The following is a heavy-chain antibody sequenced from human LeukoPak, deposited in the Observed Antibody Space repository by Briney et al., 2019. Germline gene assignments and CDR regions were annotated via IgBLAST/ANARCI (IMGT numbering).Heavy chain of an antibody. CDR2: ISSSSSYI. Sequence: PGGSLRLSCAASGFTFSSYSMNWVRQAPGKGLEWVSSISSSSSYIYYADSVKGRFTISRDNAKNSLYLQMNSLRAEDTAVYYCARGGSVFGELSPSDYWGQGTLVTVSS. J-gene: IGHJ4*02. D-gene: IGHD3-10*02. CDR1: GFTFSSYS. CDR3: ARGGSVFGELSPSDY. V-gene: IGHV3-21*01.